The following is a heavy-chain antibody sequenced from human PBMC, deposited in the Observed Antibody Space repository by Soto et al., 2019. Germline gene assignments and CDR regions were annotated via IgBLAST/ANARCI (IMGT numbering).Heavy chain of an antibody. CDR1: GFTFSTYW. CDR2: INSDGSIT. CDR3: ARGLKYNYGSDY. Sequence: GGSLRLSCAVSGFTFSTYWMHWVRQVPGKGLVWVSRINSDGSITNYADSVEGRFTISRDDAKNTLYLHMNSLRAEDTAVYYCARGLKYNYGSDYWGQGTLVTVSS. V-gene: IGHV3-74*01. D-gene: IGHD5-18*01. J-gene: IGHJ4*02.